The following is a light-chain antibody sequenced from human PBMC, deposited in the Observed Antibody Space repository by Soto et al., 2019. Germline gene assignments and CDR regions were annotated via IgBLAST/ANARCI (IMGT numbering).Light chain of an antibody. Sequence: DIQMTQSPSSLSASVGDRFTITCLASQSISSYLNWYQQKPGKAPKLLISAASSLQSGVPSRFSGSGSGTAFTLTISNLQPEDFATYYCQQSYSNPITVGQGTRME. CDR3: QQSYSNPIT. CDR1: QSISSY. V-gene: IGKV1-39*01. J-gene: IGKJ5*01. CDR2: AAS.